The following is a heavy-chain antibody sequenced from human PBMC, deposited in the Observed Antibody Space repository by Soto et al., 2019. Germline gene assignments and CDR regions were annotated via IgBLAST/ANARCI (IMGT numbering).Heavy chain of an antibody. CDR1: GGSISSYY. D-gene: IGHD6-13*01. CDR3: ARDRLAAAEYYYNYYGMDV. CDR2: IYYSGST. J-gene: IGHJ6*02. V-gene: IGHV4-59*01. Sequence: SETLSLTCTVSGGSISSYYWSWIRQPPGKGLEWIGYIYYSGSTNYNPSLKSRVTISVDTSKNQFSLKLSSVTAADTAVCYCARDRLAAAEYYYNYYGMDVWGQGTTVTVSS.